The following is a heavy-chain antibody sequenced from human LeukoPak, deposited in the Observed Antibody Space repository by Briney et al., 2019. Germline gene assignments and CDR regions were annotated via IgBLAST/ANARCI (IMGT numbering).Heavy chain of an antibody. CDR2: ISGSGGSP. CDR3: AKDHYYDRSGYYYVEYYFDY. Sequence: VGSLRLFCAASGFTFTSYGMSWVRQAPGKGLEWVSAISGSGGSPTYADSVKGRFTISRDNSKTTLYLQMNSLTAGDPPLYYWAKDHYYDRSGYYYVEYYFDYWGQGTLVTVSS. CDR1: GFTFTSYG. D-gene: IGHD3-22*01. J-gene: IGHJ4*02. V-gene: IGHV3-23*01.